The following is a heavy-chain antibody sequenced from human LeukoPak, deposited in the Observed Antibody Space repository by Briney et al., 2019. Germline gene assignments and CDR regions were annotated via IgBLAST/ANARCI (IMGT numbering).Heavy chain of an antibody. CDR2: IWYDGSNK. D-gene: IGHD3-3*01. CDR1: GFTFSSYG. J-gene: IGHJ4*02. V-gene: IGHV3-33*01. CDR3: ARWARQMYYDFWSGYSYYFDY. Sequence: LAGGSLRLSCAASGFTFSSYGMHWVRQAPGKGLEWVAVIWYDGSNKYYADSVKGRFTISRDNSKNTLYLQMNSLRAEDTAVYYCARWARQMYYDFWSGYSYYFDYWGQGTLVTVSS.